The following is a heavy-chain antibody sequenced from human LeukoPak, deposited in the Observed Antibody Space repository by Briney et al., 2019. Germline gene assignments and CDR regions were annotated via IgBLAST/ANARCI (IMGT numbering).Heavy chain of an antibody. Sequence: ASVKVSCKVSGYTLTELSMHWVRQAPGKGLEGMGGFDPEDGETIYAQKFQGRVTMTEDTSTDTAYMELSSLRSEDTGVYYCATTQLWFGELALRDWGQGTLVTVSS. D-gene: IGHD3-10*01. V-gene: IGHV1-24*01. CDR2: FDPEDGET. CDR1: GYTLTELS. J-gene: IGHJ4*02. CDR3: ATTQLWFGELALRD.